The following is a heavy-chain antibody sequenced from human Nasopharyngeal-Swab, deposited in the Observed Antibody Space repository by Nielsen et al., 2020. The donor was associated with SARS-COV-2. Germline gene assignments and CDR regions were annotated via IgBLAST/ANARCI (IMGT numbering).Heavy chain of an antibody. D-gene: IGHD1-1*01. CDR1: GFTFSDYY. CDR2: ISSSGSTI. CDR3: ASSQAYNWNDSDAFDI. J-gene: IGHJ3*02. Sequence: GEALKISCAASGFTFSDYYMSWIRQAPGKGLEWVSYISSSGSTIYYAGSVKGRFTISRDNAKNSLYLQMNSLRAEDTAVYYCASSQAYNWNDSDAFDIWGQGTMVTVSS. V-gene: IGHV3-11*04.